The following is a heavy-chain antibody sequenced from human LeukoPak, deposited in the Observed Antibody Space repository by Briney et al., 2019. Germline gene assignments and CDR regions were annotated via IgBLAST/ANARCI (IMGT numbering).Heavy chain of an antibody. CDR3: VSFYETY. D-gene: IGHD2/OR15-2a*01. V-gene: IGHV3-74*01. Sequence: GGSLRLSCAASGNYWMHWVRQVPGKGLVWVSHINSDGSWTSYADSVKGRFTISKDNAKNTVYLQVNSLRAEDTAVYYCVSFYETYWGRGTLVTVSS. CDR1: GNYW. CDR2: INSDGSWT. J-gene: IGHJ4*02.